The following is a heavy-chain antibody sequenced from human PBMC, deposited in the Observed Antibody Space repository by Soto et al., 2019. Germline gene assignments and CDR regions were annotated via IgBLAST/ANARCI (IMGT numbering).Heavy chain of an antibody. D-gene: IGHD3-16*01. CDR3: AKDRRAGGNSAFYFDF. J-gene: IGHJ4*02. V-gene: IGHV3-23*01. CDR2: ISATGGGT. CDR1: GSKFSNYA. Sequence: GGTLTSCAASGSKFSNYAMSWVRQAPGKGLEWVSLISATGGGTYYADSVKGRFTISRDNSHNNLYLQVHILTAEDTAVYYCAKDRRAGGNSAFYFDFWGQGAQVTVSS.